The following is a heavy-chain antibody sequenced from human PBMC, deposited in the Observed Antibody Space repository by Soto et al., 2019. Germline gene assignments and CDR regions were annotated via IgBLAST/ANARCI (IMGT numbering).Heavy chain of an antibody. CDR3: SRSPSCGYWVY. V-gene: IGHV4-59*01. Sequence: SETLSLTCTVSGNSISSYYLSWSRQPPGQGLEWIGYIYCSGITNYNPSLKRRVTISVDTSMNRCPLKLSSVTAADPAVYYCSRSPSCGYWVYGGQGTLVTVSS. J-gene: IGHJ4*02. CDR2: IYCSGIT. CDR1: GNSISSYY. D-gene: IGHD3-22*01.